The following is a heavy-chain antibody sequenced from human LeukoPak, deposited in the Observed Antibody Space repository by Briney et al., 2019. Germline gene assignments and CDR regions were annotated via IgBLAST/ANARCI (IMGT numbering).Heavy chain of an antibody. J-gene: IGHJ5*02. Sequence: SETLSLTCTVSGGSISSSSYYWGWIRQPPGKGLEWSGSIYYSGSTYYNPSHKSRVTISVDTSKNQFSLKLSSVTAADTAVYYCARHTGAGVLIAAAGTNWFDPWGQGTLVTVSS. D-gene: IGHD6-13*01. CDR2: IYYSGST. V-gene: IGHV4-39*01. CDR1: GGSISSSSYY. CDR3: ARHTGAGVLIAAAGTNWFDP.